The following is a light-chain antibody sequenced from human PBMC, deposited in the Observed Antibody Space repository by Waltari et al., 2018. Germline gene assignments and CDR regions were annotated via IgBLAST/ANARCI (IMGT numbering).Light chain of an antibody. CDR2: ETF. V-gene: IGKV1-5*01. Sequence: DIQLTQSPSTLSASVGGRVTITCRASQSLNSQLAWYQQKPGEAPRLLIYETFTLQSGVPSRFSGSGYGTEYFLTISSLQPDDFATYYCQQYNSYSPTFAGGTKVEIK. CDR1: QSLNSQ. CDR3: QQYNSYSPT. J-gene: IGKJ4*01.